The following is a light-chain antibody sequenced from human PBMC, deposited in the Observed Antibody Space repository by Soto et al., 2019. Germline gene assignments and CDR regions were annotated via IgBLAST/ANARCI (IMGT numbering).Light chain of an antibody. V-gene: IGKV3-20*01. CDR1: QSVSSSY. CDR2: GAS. Sequence: DIVLTQSPGTLSLSPGERATLSCRASQSVSSSYFAWYRQRPGQAPRLLIYGASIRATGIPDRFSGSGSGTDFTLTISRLEPEDFAVYYCQQFGSSSSFGPGTKVDI. CDR3: QQFGSSSS. J-gene: IGKJ3*01.